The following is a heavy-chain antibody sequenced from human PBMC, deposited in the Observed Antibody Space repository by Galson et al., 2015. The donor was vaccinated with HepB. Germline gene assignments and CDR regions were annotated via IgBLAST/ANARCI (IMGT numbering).Heavy chain of an antibody. CDR2: IRSKTDGGTT. J-gene: IGHJ4*02. CDR3: TTDRSIPTIWSGYYWPYYFDY. Sequence: SLRLSCAASGFTLSNAWMSWVRQAPGKGLEWVCRIRSKTDGGTTDYAAPVKGSFTISRDDSKNTLYLQMNSLKTEDTAVYYCTTDRSIPTIWSGYYWPYYFDYCGQGTLVTVSS. V-gene: IGHV3-15*01. CDR1: GFTLSNAW. D-gene: IGHD3-3*01.